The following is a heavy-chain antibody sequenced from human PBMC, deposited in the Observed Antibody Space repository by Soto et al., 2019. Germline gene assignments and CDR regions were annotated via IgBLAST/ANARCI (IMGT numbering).Heavy chain of an antibody. CDR2: FDPEGGEA. V-gene: IGHV1-24*01. CDR1: GHTLTEFS. Sequence: ASVKVSCKISGHTLTEFSIHWVRQAPGKGLEWMGGFDPEGGEAIYAQKWHGRVTVTEDTVTDTAYMELSGLKSDDTAVYYCARGDSTDCSNGVCSFFYNHDMDVWGQGTTVTVSS. J-gene: IGHJ6*02. D-gene: IGHD2-8*01. CDR3: ARGDSTDCSNGVCSFFYNHDMDV.